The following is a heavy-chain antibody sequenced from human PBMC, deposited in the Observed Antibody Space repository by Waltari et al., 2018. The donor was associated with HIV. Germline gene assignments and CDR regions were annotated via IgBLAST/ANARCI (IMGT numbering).Heavy chain of an antibody. CDR1: GFTFSSYW. D-gene: IGHD6-13*01. V-gene: IGHV3-7*01. Sequence: EVQLVESGGGLVQPGGSLRLSCAASGFTFSSYWMTWVRQAPGKGLEWVANIKQDGSEKYYVDSVKGRFTISRDNAKNSLYLQMNSLTAEDTAVYFCARVPVSSSWFQTFWFDPWGQGTLVTVSS. J-gene: IGHJ5*02. CDR3: ARVPVSSSWFQTFWFDP. CDR2: IKQDGSEK.